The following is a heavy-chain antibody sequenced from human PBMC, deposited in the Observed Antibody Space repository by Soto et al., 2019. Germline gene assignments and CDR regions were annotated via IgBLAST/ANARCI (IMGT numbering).Heavy chain of an antibody. CDR3: ATFVVPDSRHTDFDV. V-gene: IGHV4-39*01. Sequence: XETLCRTGPLAGSSIRTSNYYCGWLRQPPGKGLDWIGNIYYSGTTYYNPSLKSRVTISVDTSKNQFSLKLNSVTAADTAVYYCATFVVPDSRHTDFDVWPPRTLVSVSS. D-gene: IGHD2-21*02. J-gene: IGHJ4*02. CDR1: GSSIRTSNYY. CDR2: IYYSGTT.